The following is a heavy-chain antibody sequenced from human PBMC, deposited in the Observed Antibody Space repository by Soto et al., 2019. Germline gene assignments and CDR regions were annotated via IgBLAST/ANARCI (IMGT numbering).Heavy chain of an antibody. D-gene: IGHD7-27*01. CDR3: AREWGLLPYYVMNV. Sequence: PSETLSLTCIVSGDSLTSGSYYWTWLRQPPGKGLEWIGYISYTGRTKYNPSLQSRVTISVDTSKNDFSLNLSSVTAADTAVYFCAREWGLLPYYVMNVWGHGTAVTVCS. CDR2: ISYTGRT. CDR1: GDSLTSGSYY. V-gene: IGHV4-61*03. J-gene: IGHJ6*02.